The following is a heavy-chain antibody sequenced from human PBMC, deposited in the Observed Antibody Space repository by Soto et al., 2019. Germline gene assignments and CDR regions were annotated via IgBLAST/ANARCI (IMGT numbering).Heavy chain of an antibody. D-gene: IGHD2-2*02. J-gene: IGHJ5*02. V-gene: IGHV4-30-2*01. CDR1: GGSISSGGYS. CDR2: IYHSGST. CDR3: AGGIVRAAIPIRDGNWFDP. Sequence: QLQLQESGSGLVKPSQTLSLTCAVSGGSISSGGYSWSWIRQPPGKGLEWTGYIYHSGSTYYSPSLKRRVTTSLDRSKNHFSLKLRSVTAADTAVYYCAGGIVRAAIPIRDGNWFDPWGQGTLVTVSS.